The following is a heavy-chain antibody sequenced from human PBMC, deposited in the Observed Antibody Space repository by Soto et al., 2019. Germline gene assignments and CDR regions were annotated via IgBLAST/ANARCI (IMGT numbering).Heavy chain of an antibody. CDR1: GDSVSSGRYY. Sequence: SDSISLTCTVSGDSVSSGRYYWHWNRQPPGKGLEWIGYIYYSGSTNYNPSLKSRVTISVDTSKNQFSLKLSSVTAADTAVYYCARGYGDHDYYYYGMDVWGQGTTVTVSS. CDR2: IYYSGST. D-gene: IGHD4-17*01. J-gene: IGHJ6*02. CDR3: ARGYGDHDYYYYGMDV. V-gene: IGHV4-61*01.